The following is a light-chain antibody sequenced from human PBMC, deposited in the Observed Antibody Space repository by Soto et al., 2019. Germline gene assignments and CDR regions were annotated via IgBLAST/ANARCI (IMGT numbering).Light chain of an antibody. V-gene: IGKV3-20*01. J-gene: IGKJ4*01. CDR2: GAS. CDR1: QSVSSSY. Sequence: EVVLTQSPGTLYLSPGERATLSCRASQSVSSSYLAWYQQKPGQAHRILIFGASSRATGIPDRFSGSGSGTDFTLTINRLEPEDFAVYFCQQYGSSPLTFGGGTKVEIK. CDR3: QQYGSSPLT.